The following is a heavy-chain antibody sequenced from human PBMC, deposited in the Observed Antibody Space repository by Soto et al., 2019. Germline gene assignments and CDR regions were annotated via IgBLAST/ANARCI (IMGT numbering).Heavy chain of an antibody. CDR1: GYTFTSYY. V-gene: IGHV1-46*01. J-gene: IGHJ4*02. Sequence: QVQLVQSVAEVKKPGASVKVSCKASGYTFTSYYMHWVRQAPGQGLEWMGIINPSGGSTSYAQKFQDRVNMTRYTSTSTVYMELSSLRSEDTALYYCARDGYNCVDYWGQGTLVTVSS. CDR3: ARDGYNCVDY. D-gene: IGHD5-12*01. CDR2: INPSGGST.